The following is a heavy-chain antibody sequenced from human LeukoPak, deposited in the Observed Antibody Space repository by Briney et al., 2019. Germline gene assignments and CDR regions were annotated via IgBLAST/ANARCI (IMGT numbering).Heavy chain of an antibody. CDR3: VRSAFLTTEFYFDY. V-gene: IGHV3-30*02. CDR1: GFTFSSYG. Sequence: TGGSLRLSCAASGFTFSSYGMHWVRQAPGKGLEWVAFIRYDGSNKYYADSVKGRFTISRDNSKNTLYLQMNSLRAEDTAVYYCVRSAFLTTEFYFDYWGHGTLVTVSS. D-gene: IGHD4-11*01. J-gene: IGHJ4*01. CDR2: IRYDGSNK.